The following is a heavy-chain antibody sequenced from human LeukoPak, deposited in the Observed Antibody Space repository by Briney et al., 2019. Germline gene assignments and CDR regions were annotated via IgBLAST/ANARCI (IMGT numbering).Heavy chain of an antibody. D-gene: IGHD5/OR15-5a*01. J-gene: IGHJ5*02. Sequence: SETLSLICAVYGGSFSGYYWGWIRQPPGKGLEWIGSMYYRGSTYHNPSLKSRVTISVDTSKNQFSLKLSSVTAADTAVYYCAQGGLSMFDPWGQGTLVTVSS. CDR3: AQGGLSMFDP. CDR2: MYYRGST. V-gene: IGHV4-34*01. CDR1: GGSFSGYY.